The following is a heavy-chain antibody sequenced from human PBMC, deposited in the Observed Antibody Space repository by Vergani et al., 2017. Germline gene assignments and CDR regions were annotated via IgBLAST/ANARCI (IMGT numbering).Heavy chain of an antibody. CDR3: ARDTIFGVVIDGRVDRYGMDV. D-gene: IGHD3-3*01. CDR2: IYYSGST. J-gene: IGHJ6*02. V-gene: IGHV4-59*01. Sequence: QVQLQESGPGLVKPSETLYLTCTVSGGSISSYYWSWIRQPPGKGLEWIGYIYYSGSTNYNPSLKSRVTISVDTSKNQFALKLSSVTAADTAVYYCARDTIFGVVIDGRVDRYGMDVWGQGTTVTVSS. CDR1: GGSISSYY.